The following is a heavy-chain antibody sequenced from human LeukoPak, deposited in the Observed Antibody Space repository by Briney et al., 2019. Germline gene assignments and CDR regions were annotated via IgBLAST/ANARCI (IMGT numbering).Heavy chain of an antibody. CDR2: ISGSGGST. D-gene: IGHD3-16*02. CDR3: AKDSYVWGSYRYWFDY. J-gene: IGHJ4*02. V-gene: IGHV3-23*01. CDR1: GFTFSSYA. Sequence: GGSLRLSCAASGFTFSSYAMSWVRQAPGKGLEWVSAISGSGGSTYYADSEKGRFTISRDNSKNTLYLQMNSLGAEDTAVYYCAKDSYVWGSYRYWFDYWGQGTLVTVSS.